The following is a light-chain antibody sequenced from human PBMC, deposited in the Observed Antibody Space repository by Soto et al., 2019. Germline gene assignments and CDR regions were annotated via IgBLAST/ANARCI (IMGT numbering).Light chain of an antibody. J-gene: IGKJ4*01. CDR2: GAS. CDR3: QQYNSWPPLT. CDR1: QSVSSN. V-gene: IGKV3-15*01. Sequence: EIVMTQSPATLSVSPGERATLSCRASQSVSSNLAWYQQQPGQAPRLLIYGASTRATGIPARFSGSGSGTEFTLTTSSLQSEDLAVYYCQQYNSWPPLTFGGGTKVEIK.